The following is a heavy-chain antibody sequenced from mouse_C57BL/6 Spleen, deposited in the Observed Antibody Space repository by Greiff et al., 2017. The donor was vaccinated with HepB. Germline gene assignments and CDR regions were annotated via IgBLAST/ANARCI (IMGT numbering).Heavy chain of an antibody. J-gene: IGHJ1*03. V-gene: IGHV14-2*01. Sequence: EVQLQQSGAELVKPGASVKLSCTASGFNIKDYYMHWVKQRTEQGLEWIGRIDPDDGETKYAPKFQGKTTLTADTSSNTAYLQLSSLTSEDTAVYYGAREDGNYDWYFDVWGTGTTVTVSS. CDR3: AREDGNYDWYFDV. D-gene: IGHD2-1*01. CDR2: IDPDDGET. CDR1: GFNIKDYY.